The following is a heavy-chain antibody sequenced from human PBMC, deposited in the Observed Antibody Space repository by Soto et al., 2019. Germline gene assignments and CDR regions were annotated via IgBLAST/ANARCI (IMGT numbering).Heavy chain of an antibody. CDR1: GVTFTTHE. J-gene: IGHJ4*02. CDR3: ARDQYRHGSGTYYVTGWDH. CDR2: INPIFGTT. Sequence: QVQLVQSGAEVRKTGSSVKVSCRAYGVTFTTHEFSWVRQAPGQGPEWMGGINPIFGTTKYAPKFQSRVTITADESTSTVYMEMRSLRSDDTVVYYCARDQYRHGSGTYYVTGWDHWGQGTLVTVSS. D-gene: IGHD3-10*01. V-gene: IGHV1-69*01.